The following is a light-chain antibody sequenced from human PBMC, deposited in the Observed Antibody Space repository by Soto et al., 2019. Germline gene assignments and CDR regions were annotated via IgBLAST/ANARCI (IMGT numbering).Light chain of an antibody. CDR2: AAS. V-gene: IGKV1-9*01. Sequence: IQLTQSPSSLSASVGDRVTITCRASQDISGYVAWYQQRPGRAPQLLIYAASALQTGVPSRFSGSGSGTDFTLTITSLQPEDFGTYYCQQFHNYPPITFGQGTRLEIK. CDR1: QDISGY. CDR3: QQFHNYPPIT. J-gene: IGKJ5*01.